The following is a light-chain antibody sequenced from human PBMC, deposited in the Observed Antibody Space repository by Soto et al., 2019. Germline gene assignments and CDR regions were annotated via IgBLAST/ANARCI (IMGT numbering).Light chain of an antibody. J-gene: IGKJ4*01. CDR3: KQYDNWPPIS. V-gene: IGKV3-15*01. CDR1: QTISKK. CDR2: GAS. Sequence: EIVMTQSPATLSASPGERATLSCRASQTISKKLAWYQHKPGQAPSLLIYGASTRVTGIAARFSGSGSGTEFPLTISSLQSEDVAVYYCKQYDNWPPISFGGGTKVEIK.